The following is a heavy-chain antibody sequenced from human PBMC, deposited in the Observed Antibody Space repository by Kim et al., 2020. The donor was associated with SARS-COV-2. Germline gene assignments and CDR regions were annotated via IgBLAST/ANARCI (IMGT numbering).Heavy chain of an antibody. Sequence: SETLSLTCTVSGGSISSSSYYWGWIRQPPGKGLEWIGSIYYSGSTYYNPSLKSRVTISVDTSKNQFSLKLSSVTAADTAVYYCARHGATQNLDYWGQGTLVTVSS. CDR2: IYYSGST. CDR1: GGSISSSSYY. CDR3: ARHGATQNLDY. J-gene: IGHJ4*02. D-gene: IGHD1-26*01. V-gene: IGHV4-39*01.